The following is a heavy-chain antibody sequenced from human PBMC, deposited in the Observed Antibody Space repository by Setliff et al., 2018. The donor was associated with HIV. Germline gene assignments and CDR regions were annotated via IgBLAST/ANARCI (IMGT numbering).Heavy chain of an antibody. CDR2: IAGHNGDT. J-gene: IGHJ4*02. CDR3: VRDDNYFDTTGYYPYSDY. Sequence: ASVKVSCKTSGYTFISFGISWVRQAPGQGLEWMGWIAGHNGDTKYDQMLQGRVTVAADISTSTVYMELRSLRSDDTAMYYCVRDDNYFDTTGYYPYSDYWGQGTQVTVSS. CDR1: GYTFISFG. V-gene: IGHV1-18*01. D-gene: IGHD3-22*01.